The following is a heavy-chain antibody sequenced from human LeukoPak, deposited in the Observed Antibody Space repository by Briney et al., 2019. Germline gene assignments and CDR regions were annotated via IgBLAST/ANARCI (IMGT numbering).Heavy chain of an antibody. V-gene: IGHV4-39*07. D-gene: IGHD1-26*01. CDR2: IYYTGST. J-gene: IGHJ4*02. CDR3: ARLRSPGDFDY. Sequence: SETLSLTCTVSGGSISSSSYYWASIRQPPGKVLEWIATIYYTGSTYYSPSLKSRVTISVDTSKNQFSLRLNSVTAADTAMYYCARLRSPGDFDYWGQGTLVTVSS. CDR1: GGSISSSSYY.